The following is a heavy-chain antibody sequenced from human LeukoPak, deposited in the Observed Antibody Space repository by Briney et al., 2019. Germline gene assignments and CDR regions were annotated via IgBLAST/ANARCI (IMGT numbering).Heavy chain of an antibody. D-gene: IGHD3-9*01. V-gene: IGHV3-23*01. J-gene: IGHJ4*02. CDR1: GFTFSRYA. CDR3: AKESRPILLVIGELDY. Sequence: GGSLRLSCAASGFTFSRYAMNWVRQAPGKGLEWVSAISGSGGRTYYADSVKGRFTISRDNSKNTLYLQMNSLRAEDTAVYYCAKESRPILLVIGELDYWGQGTLVTVSS. CDR2: ISGSGGRT.